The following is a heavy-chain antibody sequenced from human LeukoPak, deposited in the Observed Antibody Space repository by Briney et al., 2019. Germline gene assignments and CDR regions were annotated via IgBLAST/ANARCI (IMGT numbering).Heavy chain of an antibody. J-gene: IGHJ4*02. Sequence: PGGSLRLSCAASGFTFSNHAMSWVRQAPGRGLEWVSAISGSSGLTYYADSVKGRFTISRDNSKNTLFLQMNSLRAEDTAVYYCARRGEYPTYGDYRFDYWGQGTLVTVSS. CDR3: ARRGEYPTYGDYRFDY. CDR2: ISGSSGLT. V-gene: IGHV3-23*01. D-gene: IGHD4-17*01. CDR1: GFTFSNHA.